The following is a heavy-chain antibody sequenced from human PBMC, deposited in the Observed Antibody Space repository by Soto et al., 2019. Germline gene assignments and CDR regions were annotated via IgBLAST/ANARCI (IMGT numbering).Heavy chain of an antibody. CDR3: ARDCSGTSCNSGFDT. J-gene: IGHJ5*02. V-gene: IGHV2-70*04. D-gene: IGHD2-2*02. CDR2: VDWGGDK. CDR1: GFSLRTSGMR. Sequence: SGPTLVNPTQTLTLTCTFSGFSLRTSGMRVNWIRQPPGKALEWLARVDWGGDKFYSTSLKTRLSVSKDTSKNEVVLTMTNMDLEDTATYYCARDCSGTSCNSGFDTWGQGTRVTVSS.